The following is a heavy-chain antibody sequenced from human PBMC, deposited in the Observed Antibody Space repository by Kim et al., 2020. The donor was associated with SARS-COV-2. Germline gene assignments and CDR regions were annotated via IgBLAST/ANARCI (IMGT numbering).Heavy chain of an antibody. CDR2: ISYDGSNK. J-gene: IGHJ4*02. CDR3: AKSFSGSYFGYDY. Sequence: GGSLRLSCAASGFTFNTYGMHWVRQAPGKGLEWVAVISYDGSNKCYADSVKGRFTISRDNSKNTLYLQMNSLRIEDTAVYYCAKSFSGSYFGYDYWGQGTLVTVSS. D-gene: IGHD1-26*01. CDR1: GFTFNTYG. V-gene: IGHV3-30*18.